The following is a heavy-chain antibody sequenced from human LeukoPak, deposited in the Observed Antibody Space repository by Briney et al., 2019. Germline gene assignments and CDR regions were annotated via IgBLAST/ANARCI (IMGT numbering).Heavy chain of an antibody. CDR1: GFTFSSYS. CDR2: ISSSSSTI. J-gene: IGHJ4*02. CDR3: ARDRVTEYYGSGSYWTHPIDY. Sequence: QTGGSLRLSCAASGFTFSSYSMNWVRQAPGKGLEWVSYISSSSSTIYYADSVKGRFTISRDNAKNSLYLQMNSLRAEDTAVYYCARDRVTEYYGSGSYWTHPIDYWGQGTLVTVSS. D-gene: IGHD3-10*01. V-gene: IGHV3-48*01.